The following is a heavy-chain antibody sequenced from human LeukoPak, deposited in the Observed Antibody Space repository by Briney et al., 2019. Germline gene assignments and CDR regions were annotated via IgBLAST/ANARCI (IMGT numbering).Heavy chain of an antibody. CDR1: GFTFSSYA. D-gene: IGHD3-10*01. J-gene: IGHJ4*02. Sequence: PGGSLRLSCAASGFTFSSYAMSWVRQAPAKGLEWVSTICGSNSNTYYPDSVKGRFTISRDNSKNTLYLQMHSLSAEDTAVYYCANRGKYYFDYWGQGTLVTVSS. V-gene: IGHV3-23*01. CDR2: ICGSNSNT. CDR3: ANRGKYYFDY.